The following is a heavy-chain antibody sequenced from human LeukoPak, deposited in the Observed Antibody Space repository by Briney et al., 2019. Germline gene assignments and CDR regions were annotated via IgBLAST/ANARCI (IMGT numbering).Heavy chain of an antibody. J-gene: IGHJ6*02. CDR1: GFTFSSYS. Sequence: KPGGSLRLSCAASGFTFSSYSMNWVRQAPGKGLEWVSSISSISSYIYYADSVKGRFTISRDNAKNSLYLQMNSLRAEVTAVYYCARDPTPRYCSGGSCYTHYGMDVWGQGTTVTVSS. CDR2: ISSISSYI. CDR3: ARDPTPRYCSGGSCYTHYGMDV. V-gene: IGHV3-21*01. D-gene: IGHD2-15*01.